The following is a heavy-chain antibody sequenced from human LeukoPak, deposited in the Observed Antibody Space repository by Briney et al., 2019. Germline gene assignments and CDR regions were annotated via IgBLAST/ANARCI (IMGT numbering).Heavy chain of an antibody. Sequence: PGGSLRLSCAASGFTFSSYWMHWVRQAPGEGLVWVSRINTDGSNTKYADSVKGRFTISRDDAKNTLYLQMNSLRAEDTAVYYCARGWGSSWYGGYFDYWGQGTRVTVSS. CDR1: GFTFSSYW. CDR2: INTDGSNT. V-gene: IGHV3-74*03. J-gene: IGHJ4*02. CDR3: ARGWGSSWYGGYFDY. D-gene: IGHD6-13*01.